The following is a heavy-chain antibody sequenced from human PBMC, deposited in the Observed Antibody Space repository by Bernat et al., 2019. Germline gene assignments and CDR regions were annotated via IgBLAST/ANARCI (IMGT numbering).Heavy chain of an antibody. CDR2: IWYDGSNK. J-gene: IGHJ4*02. CDR3: ARDPTIFGVVATGY. V-gene: IGHV3-33*01. D-gene: IGHD3-3*01. Sequence: QVQLVESGGGVVQPGRSLRLSCAASGFTFSSYGMHWVRQAPGKGLEWVAVIWYDGSNKYYADSVKGRFTISRDNSKNTLYLQMSSLRAEDKAVYCFARDPTIFGVVATGYWGQGTLVTVSS. CDR1: GFTFSSYG.